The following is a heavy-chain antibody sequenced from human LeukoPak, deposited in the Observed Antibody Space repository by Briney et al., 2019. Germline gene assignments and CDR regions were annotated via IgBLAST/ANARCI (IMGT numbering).Heavy chain of an antibody. CDR2: IYYSGST. CDR1: GGSISSSSYY. CDR3: ARTPSIAAAGIFDY. V-gene: IGHV4-61*05. D-gene: IGHD6-13*01. J-gene: IGHJ4*02. Sequence: SETLSLTCTVSGGSISSSSYYWGWIRQPPGKGLEWIGYIYYSGSTNYNPSLKSRVTISVDTSNNQFSLKLNSVTAADTAVYYCARTPSIAAAGIFDYWGQGILVTVSS.